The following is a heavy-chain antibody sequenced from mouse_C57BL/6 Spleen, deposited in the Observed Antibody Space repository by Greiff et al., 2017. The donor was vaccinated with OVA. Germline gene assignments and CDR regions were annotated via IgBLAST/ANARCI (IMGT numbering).Heavy chain of an antibody. J-gene: IGHJ3*02. CDR1: GYAFTNYL. CDR2: INPGSGGT. Sequence: LVESGAELVRPGTSVKVSCKASGYAFTNYLIEWVKQRPGQGLEWIGVINPGSGGTNYNEKVKGKATLTADKSSSTAYMQLSSLTSEDSAVYFCARALLYDYGGTWGQGTLVTVSA. CDR3: ARALLYDYGGT. V-gene: IGHV1-54*01. D-gene: IGHD2-4*01.